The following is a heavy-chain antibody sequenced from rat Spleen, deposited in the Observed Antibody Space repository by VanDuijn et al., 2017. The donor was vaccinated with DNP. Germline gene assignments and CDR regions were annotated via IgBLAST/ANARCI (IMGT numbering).Heavy chain of an antibody. J-gene: IGHJ2*01. CDR3: ARSYSGYKAYFDF. D-gene: IGHD1-9*01. V-gene: IGHV2-34*01. CDR1: GFSLTTYS. Sequence: QVQLKESGPGLVQPSETLSLTCTVSGFSLTTYSVSWVRQPSGKGPEWMGKMWYDGDTAYNSALKSRLSISRDTSKSQVFLKMNSLQTEDTATYYCARSYSGYKAYFDFWGQGVVVTVSS. CDR2: MWYDGDT.